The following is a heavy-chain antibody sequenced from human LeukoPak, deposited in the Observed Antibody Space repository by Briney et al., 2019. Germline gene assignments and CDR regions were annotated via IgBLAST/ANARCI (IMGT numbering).Heavy chain of an antibody. J-gene: IGHJ4*02. CDR1: GYTFTTYG. V-gene: IGHV1-18*01. CDR2: ISTYNGNT. CDR3: ARGRDWNYAFEY. Sequence: ASVKVSCKASGYTFTTYGISWVRQAPGQGLEWMGWISTYNGNTKYTQKFQGRVTMTTDTSSSTAYMELRSLRSDDTAVYYCARGRDWNYAFEYWAREPWSPSPQ. D-gene: IGHD1-7*01.